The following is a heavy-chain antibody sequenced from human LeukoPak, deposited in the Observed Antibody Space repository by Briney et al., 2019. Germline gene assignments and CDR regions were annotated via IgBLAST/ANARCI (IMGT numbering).Heavy chain of an antibody. D-gene: IGHD6-25*01. Sequence: ASVKVSCKASAYTCTDYYIHWVRQAPGQGLEWMGSIHPNSGDTNYAQKFQGRVTMTRDTSISTAYMELSRLSSDDTAVFYCARDSSGPLNWFDPWGQGTLVTVSS. J-gene: IGHJ5*02. CDR3: ARDSSGPLNWFDP. V-gene: IGHV1-2*02. CDR1: AYTCTDYY. CDR2: IHPNSGDT.